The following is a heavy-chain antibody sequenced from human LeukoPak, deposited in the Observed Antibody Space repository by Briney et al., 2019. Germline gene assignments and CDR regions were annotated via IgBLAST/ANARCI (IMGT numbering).Heavy chain of an antibody. Sequence: PGGSLRLSCAASGFTFRNYDIHWIRQAPGKGLEWVSSIDTDGTYIHYADSVKGRFTISRDNAKNSLYLQMNSLRAEDTAVYYCARADTYSWYGSWGQGTLVTVSS. CDR2: IDTDGTYI. V-gene: IGHV3-21*01. CDR1: GFTFRNYD. J-gene: IGHJ5*02. D-gene: IGHD5-12*01. CDR3: ARADTYSWYGS.